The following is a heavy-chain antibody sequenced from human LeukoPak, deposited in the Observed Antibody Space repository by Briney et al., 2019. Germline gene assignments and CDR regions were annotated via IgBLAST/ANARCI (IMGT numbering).Heavy chain of an antibody. D-gene: IGHD5-18*01. V-gene: IGHV3-21*01. J-gene: IGHJ4*02. CDR2: ISSSSSYI. Sequence: PGGSLRLSCAASGFTFSSYSMNWVRQAPGKGLEWVSSISSSSSYIYYADSVKGRFTISRDNAKNSLYLQMNSLRAEDTAMYYCARDSSPTQLWFRGTFDYWGLGVLVTVSS. CDR1: GFTFSSYS. CDR3: ARDSSPTQLWFRGTFDY.